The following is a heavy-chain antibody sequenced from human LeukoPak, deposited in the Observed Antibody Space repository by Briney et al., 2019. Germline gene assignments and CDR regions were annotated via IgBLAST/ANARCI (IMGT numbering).Heavy chain of an antibody. CDR3: ARDEKGGYNNR. CDR2: INPNSGGT. Sequence: ASVKISCKASGYTFTGYYMHWVRQAPGQGLEWMGRINPNSGGTNYAQKFQGRVTMTRDTSISTAYMELSRLRSDDTAVYYCARDEKGGYNNRWGQGTLVTVSS. J-gene: IGHJ4*02. V-gene: IGHV1-2*06. CDR1: GYTFTGYY. D-gene: IGHD5-24*01.